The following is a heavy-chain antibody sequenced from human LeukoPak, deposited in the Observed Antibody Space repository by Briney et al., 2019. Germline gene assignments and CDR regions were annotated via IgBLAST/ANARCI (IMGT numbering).Heavy chain of an antibody. CDR1: GFTFSSYW. V-gene: IGHV3-7*01. CDR2: IKQDGSEK. D-gene: IGHD5-24*01. J-gene: IGHJ3*02. Sequence: SGGSLRLSCAASGFTFSSYWMSWVRQAPGKGLGWVANIKQDGSEKYYVDSVKGRFTISRDNGKNSLFLQMSSLRAEDTAVYYCASEMATISRDAFDIWGQGTMVTVSS. CDR3: ASEMATISRDAFDI.